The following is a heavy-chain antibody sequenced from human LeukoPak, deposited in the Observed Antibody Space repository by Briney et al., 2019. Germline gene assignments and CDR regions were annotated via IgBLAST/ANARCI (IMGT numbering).Heavy chain of an antibody. CDR3: ARVPGESDV. V-gene: IGHV4-34*01. CDR1: GGSFSGYY. Sequence: SETLSLTCAVYGGSFSGYYWSWIRQPPGKGLEWIGEINHSGSTNYNPSLKSRVTISVDTSKNQFSLKLSSVTAADTAVYCCARVPGESDVWGKGTTVTVSS. D-gene: IGHD4-17*01. CDR2: INHSGST. J-gene: IGHJ6*04.